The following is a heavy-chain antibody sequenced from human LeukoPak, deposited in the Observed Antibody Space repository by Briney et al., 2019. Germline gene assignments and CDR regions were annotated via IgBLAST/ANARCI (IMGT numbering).Heavy chain of an antibody. CDR3: ARDAYSSGWTRGGRVDY. D-gene: IGHD6-19*01. CDR2: ISSSGSTI. Sequence: PEGSLRLSCAASGFTFSDYYMSWIRQAPGKGLEWVSYISSSGSTIYYADSVKGRFTISRDNAKNSLYLQMNSLRAEDTAVYYCARDAYSSGWTRGGRVDYWGQGTLVTVSS. CDR1: GFTFSDYY. J-gene: IGHJ4*02. V-gene: IGHV3-11*04.